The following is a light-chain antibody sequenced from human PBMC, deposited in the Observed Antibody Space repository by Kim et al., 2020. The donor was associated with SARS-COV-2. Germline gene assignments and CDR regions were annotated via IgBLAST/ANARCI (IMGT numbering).Light chain of an antibody. CDR1: SSNLGAGYD. Sequence: QSVLTQPPSVSGAPGQRVTISCTGSSSNLGAGYDVHWYHHLPGTAPNLLIYDNSNRPSGVPDRFSGSKSGTSASLAITGLQAEDEADYYCQSYDSSLGGWVFGGGTQLTVL. CDR3: QSYDSSLGGWV. J-gene: IGLJ3*02. CDR2: DNS. V-gene: IGLV1-40*01.